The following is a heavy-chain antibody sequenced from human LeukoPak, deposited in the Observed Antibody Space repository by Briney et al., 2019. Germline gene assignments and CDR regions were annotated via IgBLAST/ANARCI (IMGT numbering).Heavy chain of an antibody. J-gene: IGHJ4*02. Sequence: GGSLRLSCAASGFTFSSYSMNWVRQAPGKGLEWVSSISSSSSYIYYADSVKGRFTISRDNAKNSLYLQMNSLRAEDTAVNYCARGGRGIAVYWGQGTLVTVSS. CDR2: ISSSSSYI. V-gene: IGHV3-21*01. CDR1: GFTFSSYS. D-gene: IGHD6-19*01. CDR3: ARGGRGIAVY.